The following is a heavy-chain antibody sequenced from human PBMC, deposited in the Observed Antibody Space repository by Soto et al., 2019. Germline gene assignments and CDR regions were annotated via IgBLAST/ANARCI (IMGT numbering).Heavy chain of an antibody. J-gene: IGHJ4*02. CDR3: ARQGVALELDF. V-gene: IGHV4-59*01. Sequence: SETLSLTCTVSGGAISSYYWAWIRQPPGEGLEWIGYILYSGVSSYNPSLKSRVTISLDTSKRQFSLKLSSVTAADTAVYYCARQGVALELDFWGQGTLVTVSS. D-gene: IGHD2-21*01. CDR2: ILYSGVS. CDR1: GGAISSYY.